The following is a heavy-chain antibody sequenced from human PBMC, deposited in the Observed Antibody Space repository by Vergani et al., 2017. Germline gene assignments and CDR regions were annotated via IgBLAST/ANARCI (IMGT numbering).Heavy chain of an antibody. Sequence: QVQLVQSGAELKKPGASVSVSCKGSSHTFQTYGISWVRQAPGKGLEWMAWIRPYTGHTIYAQKFQDRVTMTADTSTNTPYMELRSLRADDTAVYFCARVARSNSGVTPAAFDVWGEGTMVGVCS. CDR1: SHTFQTYG. J-gene: IGHJ3*01. CDR2: IRPYTGHT. V-gene: IGHV1-18*01. CDR3: ARVARSNSGVTPAAFDV. D-gene: IGHD3-10*01.